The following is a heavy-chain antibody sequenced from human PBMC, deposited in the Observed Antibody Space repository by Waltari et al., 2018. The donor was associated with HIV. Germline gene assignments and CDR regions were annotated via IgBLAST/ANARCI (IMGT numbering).Heavy chain of an antibody. Sequence: TFTSYVLSWVRQAPGQGLEWMGGIKPPFGAANYPQKFQGRVTITADDFTSTVYMELTGLTSEDTAVYFCARESSGEFDLWGQGTPVTVSS. J-gene: IGHJ5*02. CDR2: IKPPFGAA. CDR3: ARESSGEFDL. CDR1: TFTSYV. D-gene: IGHD3-10*01. V-gene: IGHV1-69*01.